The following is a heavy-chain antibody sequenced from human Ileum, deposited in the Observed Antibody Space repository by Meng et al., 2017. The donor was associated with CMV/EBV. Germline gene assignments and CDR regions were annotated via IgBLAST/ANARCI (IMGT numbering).Heavy chain of an antibody. CDR2: IHPNSGDT. CDR3: ARQKYCGIGVCSAGKDL. CDR1: GYTFTDHY. V-gene: IGHV1-2*06. J-gene: IGHJ5*02. Sequence: QLHLVQSGAEVKQPGASVKVSCKSSGYTFTDHYIHWVRQAPGQGLEWMGRIHPNSGDTICPETFQGRITMTRDTSITTAYMELSSLKSDDTAVYYCARQKYCGIGVCSAGKDLWGQGTLVTVSS. D-gene: IGHD2-21*01.